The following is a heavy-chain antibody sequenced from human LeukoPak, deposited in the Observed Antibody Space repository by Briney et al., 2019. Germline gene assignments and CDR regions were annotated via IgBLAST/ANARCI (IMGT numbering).Heavy chain of an antibody. Sequence: AGGSLRLSCAASGFTFSSYWMSWVRQAPGKRLEWVANIEQDGSEKYYLHSVKGRFTISRDNAKNSLYLQMNSLRAEDTAVYYCARRWVSGSNFDYWGQGTLVTVSS. V-gene: IGHV3-7*01. D-gene: IGHD1-14*01. CDR2: IEQDGSEK. J-gene: IGHJ4*02. CDR1: GFTFSSYW. CDR3: ARRWVSGSNFDY.